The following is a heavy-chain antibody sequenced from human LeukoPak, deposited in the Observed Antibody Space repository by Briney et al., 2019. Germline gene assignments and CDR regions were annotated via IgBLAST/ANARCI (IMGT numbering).Heavy chain of an antibody. CDR1: GGSFSGYY. CDR3: ARDGYGGNSAVDP. J-gene: IGHJ5*02. D-gene: IGHD4-23*01. Sequence: SETLSLTCAVYGGSFSGYYWSWIRQPPGKGLEWIGEINHSGSTNYNPSLKSRVTISVDTSKNQFSLKLSSVTAADTAVYYCARDGYGGNSAVDPWGQGTLVTVSS. V-gene: IGHV4-34*01. CDR2: INHSGST.